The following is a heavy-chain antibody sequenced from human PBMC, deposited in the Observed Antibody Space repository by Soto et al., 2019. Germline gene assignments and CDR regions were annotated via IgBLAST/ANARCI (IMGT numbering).Heavy chain of an antibody. J-gene: IGHJ3*02. CDR1: GFTFTSSA. CDR3: AAWKIDIVATIDAFDI. CDR2: IVVGSGNT. V-gene: IGHV1-58*01. Sequence: QMQLVQSGPEVKKPGTSVKVSCKASGFTFTSSAVQWVRQARGQRLEWIGWIVVGSGNTNYAQKFQERVTITSDMATSTAYMEMSSLRSEDTAVYYCAAWKIDIVATIDAFDIWGEGTMVTVSS. D-gene: IGHD5-12*01.